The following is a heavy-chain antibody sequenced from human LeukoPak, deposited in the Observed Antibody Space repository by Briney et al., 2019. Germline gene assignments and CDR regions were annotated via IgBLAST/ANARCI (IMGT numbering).Heavy chain of an antibody. V-gene: IGHV3-21*01. J-gene: IGHJ4*02. CDR3: ARDLEQQLVRFDY. Sequence: GGSLRLSCAASGFTFSSYSMNWVRRAPGKGLEWVSSISSSSYIYYADSVKGRFTISRDNAKNSLYLQMNSLRAEDTAVYYCARDLEQQLVRFDYWGQGTLVTVSS. CDR2: ISSSSYI. CDR1: GFTFSSYS. D-gene: IGHD6-13*01.